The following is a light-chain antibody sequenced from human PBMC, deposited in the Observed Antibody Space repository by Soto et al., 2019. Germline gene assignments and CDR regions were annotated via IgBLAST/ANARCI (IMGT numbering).Light chain of an antibody. CDR2: AAS. CDR1: QSVSTN. Sequence: EVVMTQSPATLSVSPGETATLSCRASQSVSTNLAWYQQKPGQAPRLLIYAASTRASGIPDRFSGSGSATEFTLTISSLQSEDFAVYYCEQYKNWPQTFGQGTKVE. V-gene: IGKV3-15*01. J-gene: IGKJ1*01. CDR3: EQYKNWPQT.